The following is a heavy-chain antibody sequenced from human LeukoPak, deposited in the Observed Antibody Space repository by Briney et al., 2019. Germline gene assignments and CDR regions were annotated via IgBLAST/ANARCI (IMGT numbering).Heavy chain of an antibody. D-gene: IGHD3-22*01. V-gene: IGHV3-30*04. J-gene: IGHJ4*02. CDR3: AKAGHYYDSSGYGSFDY. CDR1: GFTFSSYA. CDR2: ISYDGSNK. Sequence: GGSLRLSCAASGFTFSSYAMHWVRQAPGKGLEWVAVISYDGSNKYYADSVKGRFTISRDNSKNTLYLQMNSLRAEDTALYYCAKAGHYYDSSGYGSFDYWGQGTLVTVSS.